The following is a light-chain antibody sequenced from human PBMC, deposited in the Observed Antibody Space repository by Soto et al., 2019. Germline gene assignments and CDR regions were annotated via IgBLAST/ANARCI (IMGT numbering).Light chain of an antibody. CDR2: KAS. CDR1: QSISPW. J-gene: IGKJ4*01. CDR3: QQYERYPMT. V-gene: IGKV1-5*03. Sequence: DSQMTQFPSTLSASVGDRVTITCRASQSISPWLAWYQQKPGKAPKILISKASTLQSGVAPRFSGSGSGTEFTLTISSLQPDDFATYYCQQYERYPMTFGGGTKVEIK.